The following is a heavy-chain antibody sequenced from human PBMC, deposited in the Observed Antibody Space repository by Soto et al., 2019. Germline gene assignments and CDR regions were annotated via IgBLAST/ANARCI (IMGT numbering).Heavy chain of an antibody. D-gene: IGHD3-3*01. V-gene: IGHV3-48*01. CDR1: GFTFSSYN. J-gene: IGHJ6*03. CDR2: ISSSSVAM. CDR3: ARDDFGVVIYYYYMDV. Sequence: EVQLVESGGGLVQPGGSLRLSCAASGFTFSSYNMNWVRQAPGKGLEWISYISSSSVAMIYADSVKGRFTISRDKAKSSLYLQMDSLRGEDTAVYYCARDDFGVVIYYYYMDVWGKGTTVTVSS.